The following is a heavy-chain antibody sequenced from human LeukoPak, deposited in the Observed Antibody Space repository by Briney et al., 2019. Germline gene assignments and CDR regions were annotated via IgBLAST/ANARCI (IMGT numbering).Heavy chain of an antibody. Sequence: GGSLRLSCAASGFTYSNYHMSGLREAPGKGLEWVADISSRSSYRTDADSVKGRCTISRNNAKNTLYLQISSLRAEDTVVYYCATTMVPGLDYWGQGTLVTVSS. CDR1: GFTYSNYH. J-gene: IGHJ4*02. CDR2: ISSRSSYR. D-gene: IGHD3-10*01. CDR3: ATTMVPGLDY. V-gene: IGHV3-11*06.